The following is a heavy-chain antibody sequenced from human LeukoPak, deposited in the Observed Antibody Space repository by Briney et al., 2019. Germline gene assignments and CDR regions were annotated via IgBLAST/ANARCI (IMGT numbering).Heavy chain of an antibody. CDR3: AKDFSSGWSMRFYYFDY. V-gene: IGHV3-9*01. D-gene: IGHD6-19*01. CDR2: ISWNSGSI. Sequence: GGSLRLSCAASGFAFRSYSMNWVRQAPGKGLEWVSGISWNSGSIGYADSVKGRFTISRDNAKNSLYLQMNSLRAEDTALYYCAKDFSSGWSMRFYYFDYWGQGTLVTVSS. CDR1: GFAFRSYS. J-gene: IGHJ4*02.